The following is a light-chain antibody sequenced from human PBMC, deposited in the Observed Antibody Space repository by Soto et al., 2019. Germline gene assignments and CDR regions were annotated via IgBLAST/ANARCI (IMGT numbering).Light chain of an antibody. CDR2: EGI. V-gene: IGLV2-23*03. CDR1: SSDVGSYNL. J-gene: IGLJ2*01. Sequence: QSVLTQTPSVSGYPGQSIAISCTGTSSDVGSYNLVSWYQQHPGKAPNLMIYEGIKRPSGISNRLSGSQSGNTASLNILGLQAEYEADYYGSSEAGSSSLEVVVGGTKVTVL. CDR3: SSEAGSSSLEV.